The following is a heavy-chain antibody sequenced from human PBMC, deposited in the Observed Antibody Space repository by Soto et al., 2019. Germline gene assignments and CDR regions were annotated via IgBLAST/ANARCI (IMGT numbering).Heavy chain of an antibody. CDR3: ARLADWEYYDGMDV. Sequence: EVQLVESGGGLVQPGGSLKLSCAVSGFTFSVSAIHWVRQASGKGLEWVGRIRSKADNYATAYGASVKGRFSISRDDSKNTAYLQLSSLNTEDTAVYYCARLADWEYYDGMDVWGQGTTVTVSS. V-gene: IGHV3-73*02. D-gene: IGHD1-26*01. CDR1: GFTFSVSA. CDR2: IRSKADNYAT. J-gene: IGHJ6*02.